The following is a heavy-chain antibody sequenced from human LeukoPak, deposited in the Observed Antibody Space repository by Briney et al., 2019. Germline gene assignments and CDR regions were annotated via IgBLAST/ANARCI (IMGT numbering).Heavy chain of an antibody. Sequence: GGSLRLSCAASGFTFSSYSMNWVRQAPGKGLEWVSSISSSSSYIYYADSVKGRFTISRDNAKNSLYLQMNSLRAEDTAVYYCARSSNTQTTVVRFDYWGQGTLVTVSS. CDR1: GFTFSSYS. CDR3: ARSSNTQTTVVRFDY. V-gene: IGHV3-21*01. CDR2: ISSSSSYI. D-gene: IGHD4-23*01. J-gene: IGHJ4*02.